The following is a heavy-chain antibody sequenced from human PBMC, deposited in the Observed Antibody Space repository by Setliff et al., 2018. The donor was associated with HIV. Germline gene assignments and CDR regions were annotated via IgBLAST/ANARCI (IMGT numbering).Heavy chain of an antibody. D-gene: IGHD3-22*01. CDR1: GYAFNSYT. J-gene: IGHJ1*01. CDR2: FDPEDGET. Sequence: ASVKVSCKASGYAFNSYTLNWVRQATGRGIEWMGGFDPEDGETVYAQKFQGRVSMTEDTSTDTAYMELSSLRSEDTAMYYCATIRAYYYDSSGQKYFQHWGHGTLVTVSS. CDR3: ATIRAYYYDSSGQKYFQH. V-gene: IGHV1-24*01.